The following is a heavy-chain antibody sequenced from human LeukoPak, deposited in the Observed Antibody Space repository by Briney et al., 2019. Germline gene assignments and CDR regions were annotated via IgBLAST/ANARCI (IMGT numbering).Heavy chain of an antibody. CDR1: GGSISSYY. D-gene: IGHD6-6*01. CDR2: IYYSGST. Sequence: SETLSLNCTVSGGSISSYYWSWIRQPPGKGLEWIGYIYYSGSTNYNPSLKSRVTISVDTSKNQFSLKLSSVTAADTAVYYCARRRSSSFWWFDPWGQGTLVTVSS. V-gene: IGHV4-59*01. CDR3: ARRRSSSFWWFDP. J-gene: IGHJ5*02.